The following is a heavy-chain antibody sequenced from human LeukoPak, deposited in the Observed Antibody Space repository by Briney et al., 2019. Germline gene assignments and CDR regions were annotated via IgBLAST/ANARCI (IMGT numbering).Heavy chain of an antibody. V-gene: IGHV3-30*02. J-gene: IGHJ4*02. Sequence: PGGSLRLSCVAAGFTFSDYGMHWVRQAPGKGLEWVAFIRNDGSKKYYVDSVKGRFTISRDDSKNTVYLQMYSLRPDDTAVYYCAKASGRSAYGLDYWVQGTLVTVFS. D-gene: IGHD3-16*01. CDR3: AKASGRSAYGLDY. CDR1: GFTFSDYG. CDR2: IRNDGSKK.